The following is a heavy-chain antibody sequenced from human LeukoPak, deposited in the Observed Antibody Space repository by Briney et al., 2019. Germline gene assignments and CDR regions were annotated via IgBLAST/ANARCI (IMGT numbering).Heavy chain of an antibody. CDR3: ARVLRYYDFWSGYYNPSQFDY. J-gene: IGHJ4*02. Sequence: SETLSLTCAVYGGSFSGYYWSWLRQPPGKGLEWIGEINHSGSTNYNPSLKSRVTISVDTSKNQFSLKLSSVTAADTAVYYCARVLRYYDFWSGYYNPSQFDYWGQGTLVTVSS. CDR2: INHSGST. D-gene: IGHD3-3*01. V-gene: IGHV4-34*01. CDR1: GGSFSGYY.